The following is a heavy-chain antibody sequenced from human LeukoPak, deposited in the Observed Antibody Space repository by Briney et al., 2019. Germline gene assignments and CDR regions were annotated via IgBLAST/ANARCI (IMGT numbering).Heavy chain of an antibody. CDR2: IIPILGIA. V-gene: IGHV1-69*04. Sequence: ASVKVSCKASGGTFSSYAISWVRQAPGQGLEWMGRIIPILGIANYAQKFQGRVTITADKSTSTAYMELSSLRSEDTAVYYCARERIAAAGRHFDYWGQGTLVTVSS. CDR1: GGTFSSYA. J-gene: IGHJ4*02. CDR3: ARERIAAAGRHFDY. D-gene: IGHD6-13*01.